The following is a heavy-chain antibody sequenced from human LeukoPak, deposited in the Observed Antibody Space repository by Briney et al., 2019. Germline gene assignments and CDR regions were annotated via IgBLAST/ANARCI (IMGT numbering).Heavy chain of an antibody. V-gene: IGHV4-59*10. CDR3: ARRGFRAVADTYDAFDI. J-gene: IGHJ3*02. Sequence: PSETLSLTCAVYGGSFSGYYWSWIRQPAGKGLEWIGRIYTSGSTNYNLSLKSRVTMSVDTSKNQFSLKLSSVTAADTAVYYCARRGFRAVADTYDAFDIWGQGTMVTVSS. CDR1: GGSFSGYY. D-gene: IGHD6-19*01. CDR2: IYTSGST.